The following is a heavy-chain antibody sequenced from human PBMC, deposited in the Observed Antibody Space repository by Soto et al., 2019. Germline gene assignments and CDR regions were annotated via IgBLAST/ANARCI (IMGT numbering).Heavy chain of an antibody. D-gene: IGHD6-13*01. CDR3: VRRHVSATGIDWFDP. J-gene: IGHJ5*02. CDR2: INAANGDT. Sequence: GASVKVSFKASGYTFTRYGIHWLRQAPGQRLEWMGWINAANGDTKYSPKFQGRVTITRDTSASTAYTELSSLRSEDTAVYYCVRRHVSATGIDWFDPWGQGTLVTVSS. V-gene: IGHV1-3*01. CDR1: GYTFTRYG.